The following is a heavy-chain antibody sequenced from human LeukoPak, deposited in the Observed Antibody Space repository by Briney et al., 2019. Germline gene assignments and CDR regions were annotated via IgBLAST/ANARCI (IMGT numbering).Heavy chain of an antibody. CDR1: GFTFSSYE. D-gene: IGHD3-10*01. CDR2: IYYSGST. Sequence: GSLRLSCAASGFTFSSYEMNWVRQAPGKGLEWIGSIYYSGSTYYNPSLKSRVTISVDTSKNQFSLKLSSVTAADTAVYYCARGAGGYDQASTPGLSWGQGTLVTVSS. V-gene: IGHV4-39*07. CDR3: ARGAGGYDQASTPGLS. J-gene: IGHJ4*02.